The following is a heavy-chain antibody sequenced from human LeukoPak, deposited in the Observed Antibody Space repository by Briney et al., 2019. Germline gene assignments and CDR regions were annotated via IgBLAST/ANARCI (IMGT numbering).Heavy chain of an antibody. J-gene: IGHJ4*02. Sequence: PGASVKVSCKASGYTFTSYGISWVRQAPGQGLEWMGWISAYNGNTNYAQKLQGRVTMTTDTSTSTAYMELRSLRSEDTAVYYCGRDGLSDRSGYPSFWGQGTLVTVSS. V-gene: IGHV1-18*01. CDR2: ISAYNGNT. CDR3: GRDGLSDRSGYPSF. D-gene: IGHD3-22*01. CDR1: GYTFTSYG.